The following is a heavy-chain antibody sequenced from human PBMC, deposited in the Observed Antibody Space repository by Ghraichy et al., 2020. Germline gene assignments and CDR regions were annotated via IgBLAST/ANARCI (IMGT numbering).Heavy chain of an antibody. D-gene: IGHD3-22*01. CDR2: IKSKTDGGTT. CDR1: GFTFSNAW. Sequence: GGSLRLSCAASGFTFSNAWMSWVRQAPGKGLEWVGRIKSKTDGGTTDYAAPVKGRFTISRDDSKNTLYLQMNSLKTEDTAVYYCTTPFMPYYDSSGYYYDDYWGQGTLVTVSS. CDR3: TTPFMPYYDSSGYYYDDY. J-gene: IGHJ4*02. V-gene: IGHV3-15*01.